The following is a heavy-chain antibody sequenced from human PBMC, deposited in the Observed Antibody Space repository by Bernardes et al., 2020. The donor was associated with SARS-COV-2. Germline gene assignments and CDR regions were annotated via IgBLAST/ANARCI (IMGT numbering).Heavy chain of an antibody. D-gene: IGHD2-8*02. J-gene: IGHJ6*02. CDR3: ARDLGRRLGHYCSGGVCHNYYYYYGMDV. CDR2: IKSDGSST. Sequence: GGSLRLSCVASGFTFNSYWIDWVRQAPGKGLVWVSRIKSDGSSTSYADSVKGRFTVSRDNTENTMYLQMNSLRAEDTAVYFCARDLGRRLGHYCSGGVCHNYYYYYGMDVWGQGTTVTVSS. V-gene: IGHV3-74*01. CDR1: GFTFNSYW.